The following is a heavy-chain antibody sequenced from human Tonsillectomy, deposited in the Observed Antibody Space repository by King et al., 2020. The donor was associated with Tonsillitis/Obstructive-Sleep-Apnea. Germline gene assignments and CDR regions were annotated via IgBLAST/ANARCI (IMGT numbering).Heavy chain of an antibody. CDR3: ARGSHYDFWSGRVDY. CDR1: GFTFSSYA. Sequence: VKLVESGGGVVQPGRSLRLSCAASGFTFSSYAMHWVRQAPGKGLEWVAVISYDGSNKYYADSVKGRFTISRDNSKNTLYLQMNSLRAEDTAVYYCARGSHYDFWSGRVDYWGQGTLVTVSS. CDR2: ISYDGSNK. D-gene: IGHD3-3*01. J-gene: IGHJ4*02. V-gene: IGHV3-30*01.